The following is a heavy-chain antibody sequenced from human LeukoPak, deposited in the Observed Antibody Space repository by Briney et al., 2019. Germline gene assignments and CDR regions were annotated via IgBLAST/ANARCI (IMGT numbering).Heavy chain of an antibody. CDR2: IYSGGST. D-gene: IGHD3-22*01. J-gene: IGHJ1*01. V-gene: IGHV3-53*01. Sequence: TGGSLRLSCAASGFTVSSNYMSWVRQAPGKGLEWVSVIYSGGSTYYADSVKGRFTISRDNSKNTLYPQMNSLRAEDTAVYYCATYSSLNRREFQYWGQGTLLTVSS. CDR3: ATYSSLNRREFQY. CDR1: GFTVSSNY.